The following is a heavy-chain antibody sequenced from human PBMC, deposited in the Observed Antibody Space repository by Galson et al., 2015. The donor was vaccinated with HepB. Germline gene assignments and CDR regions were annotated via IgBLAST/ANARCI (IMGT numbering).Heavy chain of an antibody. CDR2: FCWNGGNL. D-gene: IGHD3-10*01. Sequence: SLRLSCATSGFTFDDFAMHWVRQAPGKGLEWVSGFCWNGGNLHYVDSVKGRFTISRDNAKNSLYLHMNSLRAEDTAIYYCARAVYYGSGSDAFDMWGQGTMVTVSS. CDR1: GFTFDDFA. J-gene: IGHJ3*02. CDR3: ARAVYYGSGSDAFDM. V-gene: IGHV3-9*01.